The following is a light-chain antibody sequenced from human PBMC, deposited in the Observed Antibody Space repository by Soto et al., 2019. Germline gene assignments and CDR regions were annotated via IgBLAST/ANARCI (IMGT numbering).Light chain of an antibody. Sequence: QSALTQPPSASGSPGQSVAISCTGTSRDDGGQNYVSWYQQHPGKAPKLIIYAVSNRPSGVPDRFSGSKSGNTASLTISGLRAEDEADYYCCSHAGNNNYVFGTGTKLTGL. CDR1: SRDDGGQNY. V-gene: IGLV2-8*01. CDR2: AVS. J-gene: IGLJ1*01. CDR3: CSHAGNNNYV.